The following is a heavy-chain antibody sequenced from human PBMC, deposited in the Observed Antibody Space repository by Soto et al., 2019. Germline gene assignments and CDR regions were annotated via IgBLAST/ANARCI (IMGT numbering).Heavy chain of an antibody. Sequence: PGGSLRLSCAASGFTFSSYAMSWVRQAPGKGLEWVSAISGSGGSTYYADSVKGRFTISRDNSKNTLYLQMNGLRAEDTAVYYCAKRYSSSWSLHAFDIWGQGTMVTVSS. CDR2: ISGSGGST. V-gene: IGHV3-23*01. J-gene: IGHJ3*02. CDR1: GFTFSSYA. CDR3: AKRYSSSWSLHAFDI. D-gene: IGHD6-13*01.